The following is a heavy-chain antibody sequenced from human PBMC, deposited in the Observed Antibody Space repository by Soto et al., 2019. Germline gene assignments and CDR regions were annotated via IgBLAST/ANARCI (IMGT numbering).Heavy chain of an antibody. J-gene: IGHJ6*03. D-gene: IGHD6-6*01. CDR2: INHSGST. CDR1: GGSFSGYY. V-gene: IGHV4-34*01. Sequence: SETLSLTCAVYGGSFSGYYWSWIRQPPGKGLEWIGEINHSGSTNYNPSLKSRVTISVDTSKNQFSLKLSSVTAADTAVYYCATLVRKKIAARPEYYYYYMDVWGKGTTVTVSS. CDR3: ATLVRKKIAARPEYYYYYMDV.